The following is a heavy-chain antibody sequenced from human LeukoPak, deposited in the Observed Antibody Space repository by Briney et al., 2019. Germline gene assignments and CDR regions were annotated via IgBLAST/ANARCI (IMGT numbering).Heavy chain of an antibody. Sequence: PGGSLRLSCNASGFAFSTKWMSWVHQAPGKGLEWVGYIKPDGSDKYYVDSVRGRFTISRDNAQDSLYLQMNSLRDEDSGVYYCARESREGRNPVLIFDYWGQGTHVTVSS. CDR2: IKPDGSDK. D-gene: IGHD5-24*01. J-gene: IGHJ4*02. CDR3: ARESREGRNPVLIFDY. CDR1: GFAFSTKW. V-gene: IGHV3-7*01.